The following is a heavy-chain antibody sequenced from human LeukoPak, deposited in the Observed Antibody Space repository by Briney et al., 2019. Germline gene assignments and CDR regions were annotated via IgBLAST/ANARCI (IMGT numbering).Heavy chain of an antibody. Sequence: SVTVSLTRTVSRGSLSSYYWSWIRQPPGKGLEWVGFIWDSGTTKNYPSLRSRVTISLDTSKNQFSLELNSVTAADTAVYYCARSYDSRGYYYVGMDVWGQGTTVTV. CDR1: RGSLSSYY. CDR2: IWDSGTT. V-gene: IGHV4-59*01. CDR3: ARSYDSRGYYYVGMDV. D-gene: IGHD3-22*01. J-gene: IGHJ6*02.